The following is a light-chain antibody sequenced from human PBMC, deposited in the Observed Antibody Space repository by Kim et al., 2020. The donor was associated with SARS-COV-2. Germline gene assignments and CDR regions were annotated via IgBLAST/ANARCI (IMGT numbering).Light chain of an antibody. CDR1: QSVTSN. Sequence: VSPGERATLSCRASQSVTSNLAWYQQRPGQAPRLLIYGASIRATGIPDRFSGSGSGTEFTLTISSLQPEDFALYYCQQYNRWPPYIFGQRTKLEI. CDR2: GAS. V-gene: IGKV3-15*01. CDR3: QQYNRWPPYI. J-gene: IGKJ2*01.